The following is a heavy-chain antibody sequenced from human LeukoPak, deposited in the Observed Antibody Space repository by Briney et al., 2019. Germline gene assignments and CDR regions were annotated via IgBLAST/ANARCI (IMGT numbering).Heavy chain of an antibody. CDR3: ARQNGGAEYGDYGH. CDR2: INSDGSST. V-gene: IGHV3-74*01. CDR1: GFTFSSYW. D-gene: IGHD4-17*01. J-gene: IGHJ4*02. Sequence: GGSLRLSCAASGFTFSSYWMHWVRQAPGKGLVWVSRINSDGSSTVYADSVKGRSTISRDNAKNSLYLQMTSLRAEDTALYYCARQNGGAEYGDYGHWGQGILVTVSS.